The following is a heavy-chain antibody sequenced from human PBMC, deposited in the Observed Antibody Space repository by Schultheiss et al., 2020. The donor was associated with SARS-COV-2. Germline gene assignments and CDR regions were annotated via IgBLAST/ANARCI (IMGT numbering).Heavy chain of an antibody. D-gene: IGHD7-27*01. V-gene: IGHV1-18*01. Sequence: ASVKVSCKASGGTFSSYAISWVRQAPGQGLEWMGWISAYNGNTNYAQKLQGRVTMTSDTSINTVYMELSRLRLDDTAVYYCARMGILEYWGQGTLVTVSS. J-gene: IGHJ4*02. CDR2: ISAYNGNT. CDR1: GGTFSSYA. CDR3: ARMGILEY.